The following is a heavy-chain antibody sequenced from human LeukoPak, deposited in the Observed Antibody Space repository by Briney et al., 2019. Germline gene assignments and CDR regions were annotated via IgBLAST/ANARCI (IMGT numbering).Heavy chain of an antibody. CDR2: IYPGDSDT. D-gene: IGHD3-9*01. CDR3: ARLQSPASRITIFWRHWFDP. J-gene: IGHJ5*02. CDR1: GYNFTIYW. V-gene: IGHV5-51*01. Sequence: PGESLKISCKGSGYNFTIYWIGWVRQMPGKGLEWMGIIYPGDSDTRYSPSFQGQVTISADKSISTAYLQWSSLKASDTAMYYCARLQSPASRITIFWRHWFDPWGQGTLVTVSS.